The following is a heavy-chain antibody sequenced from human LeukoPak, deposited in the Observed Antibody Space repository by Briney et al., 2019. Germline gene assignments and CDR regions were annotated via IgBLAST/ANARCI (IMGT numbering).Heavy chain of an antibody. J-gene: IGHJ4*02. V-gene: IGHV2-5*01. Sequence: SGPTPGEPPQTPPPTCPLSGVSPHTSGGGVGWIRPPPRKAPEGVARIYWNDDEHYSPSLKSRLTITKETSKNQVVLTMTNMDPADTATYYCTRAVPGHPVLGACDFWGQGTLVTVSS. CDR1: GVSPHTSGGG. D-gene: IGHD2-2*01. CDR3: TRAVPGHPVLGACDF. CDR2: IYWNDDE.